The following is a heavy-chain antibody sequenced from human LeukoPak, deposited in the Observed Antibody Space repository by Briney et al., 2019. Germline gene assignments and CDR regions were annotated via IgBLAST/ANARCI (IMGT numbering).Heavy chain of an antibody. Sequence: ASVKVSCKASGYTFTGYYMHWVRQAPGQGLGWMGWINPNSGGTNYAQKFQGRVTMTRDTSISTAYMELSRLRSDDTAVYYCARVLGELLSLPFDYWGQGILVTVSS. D-gene: IGHD1-26*01. V-gene: IGHV1-2*02. CDR2: INPNSGGT. CDR3: ARVLGELLSLPFDY. J-gene: IGHJ4*02. CDR1: GYTFTGYY.